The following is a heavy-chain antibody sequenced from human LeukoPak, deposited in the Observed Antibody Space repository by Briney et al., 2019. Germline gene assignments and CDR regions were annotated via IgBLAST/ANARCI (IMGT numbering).Heavy chain of an antibody. V-gene: IGHV3-53*01. Sequence: GGSLRLSCAASGLTVSSNSMSWVRQAPGKGLEWVSFIYSGGSTYYADSVKGRFTISRDNSKNTLYLQMNSLRAEDTAVYYCARRAGAYSHPYDYWGQGTLVTVSS. CDR3: ARRAGAYSHPYDY. CDR1: GLTVSSNS. J-gene: IGHJ4*02. D-gene: IGHD4/OR15-4a*01. CDR2: IYSGGST.